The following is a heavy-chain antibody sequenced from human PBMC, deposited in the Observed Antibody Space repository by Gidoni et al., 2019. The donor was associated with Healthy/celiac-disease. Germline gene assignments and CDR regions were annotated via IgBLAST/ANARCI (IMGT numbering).Heavy chain of an antibody. CDR3: ARHDILTGNLDY. CDR2: IYYSGST. D-gene: IGHD3-9*01. V-gene: IGHV4-39*01. Sequence: QLQLQESGPGLVKPSETLSLTCTVSGGSISSSSYYWGWIRQPPGKGLEWIGSIYYSGSTYYNPSLKSRVTISVDTSKNQFSLKLSSVTAADTAVYYCARHDILTGNLDYWGQGTLVTVSS. CDR1: GGSISSSSYY. J-gene: IGHJ4*02.